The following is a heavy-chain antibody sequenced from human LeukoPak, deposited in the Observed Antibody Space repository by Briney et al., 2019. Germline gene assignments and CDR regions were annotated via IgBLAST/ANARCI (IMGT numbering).Heavy chain of an antibody. D-gene: IGHD6-6*01. V-gene: IGHV1-46*01. Sequence: ASVKVSCKASGYTFTSYYMHWVRQAPGQGLEWMGIINPSGGSTSYAQKFQGRVTMTRDTSTSTVYMELSSLRSEDTAVYYCARDSLSEYSSSSAPNAFDIWGQGTMVTVSS. CDR2: INPSGGST. CDR3: ARDSLSEYSSSSAPNAFDI. CDR1: GYTFTSYY. J-gene: IGHJ3*02.